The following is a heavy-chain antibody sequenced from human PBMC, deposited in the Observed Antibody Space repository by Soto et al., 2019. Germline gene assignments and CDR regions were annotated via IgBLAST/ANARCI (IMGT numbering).Heavy chain of an antibody. Sequence: GGSLRLSCAASGFTFSSYEMNWVRQAPGKGLEWVSYISSSGSTIYYADSVKGRFTISRDNAKNSLYLQMNSLRAEDTAVYYCARDLSSDSSRWGQGTLVTVSS. CDR1: GFTFSSYE. J-gene: IGHJ4*02. V-gene: IGHV3-48*03. D-gene: IGHD3-22*01. CDR3: ARDLSSDSSR. CDR2: ISSSGSTI.